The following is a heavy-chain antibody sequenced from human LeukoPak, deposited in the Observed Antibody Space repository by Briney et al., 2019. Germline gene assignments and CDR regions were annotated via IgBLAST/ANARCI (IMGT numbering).Heavy chain of an antibody. CDR3: ARGLATIPFDY. CDR1: GGTFSNNA. CDR2: ISAYNGNT. Sequence: ASVKVSCKASGGTFSNNAINWVRQAPGQGLEWMGWISAYNGNTNYAQKLQGRVTMTTDTSTSTAYMELRSLRSDDTAVYYCARGLATIPFDYWGQGTLVTVSS. V-gene: IGHV1-18*01. J-gene: IGHJ4*02. D-gene: IGHD5-24*01.